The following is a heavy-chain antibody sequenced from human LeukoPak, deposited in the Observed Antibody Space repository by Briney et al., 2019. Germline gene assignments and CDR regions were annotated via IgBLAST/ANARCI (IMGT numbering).Heavy chain of an antibody. D-gene: IGHD3-22*01. Sequence: GGSLRLSCVASGFTFGKYWMSWVRQAPGKGLEWVSVIYSGGSTYYADSVKGRFTISRDNSKNTLYLQMNSLRAEDTAVYYCARRGYYDSSGYLDTDAFDIWGQGTMVTVSS. CDR1: GFTFGKYW. V-gene: IGHV3-53*01. CDR2: IYSGGST. J-gene: IGHJ3*02. CDR3: ARRGYYDSSGYLDTDAFDI.